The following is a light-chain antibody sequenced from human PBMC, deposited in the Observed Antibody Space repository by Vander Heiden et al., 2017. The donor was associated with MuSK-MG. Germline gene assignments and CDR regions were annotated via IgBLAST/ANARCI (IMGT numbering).Light chain of an antibody. V-gene: IGKV1-27*01. CDR3: QKYNTALGT. Sequence: DIQMTQSQSSLSASVGDRVTITCRASLAINNYLAWYQQKPGEPPKLLIYAASTLQTGVPPRFSGRGSGTDFTLTISSLQPEDIATYYCQKYNTALGTFGQGTKVEIK. J-gene: IGKJ1*01. CDR2: AAS. CDR1: LAINNY.